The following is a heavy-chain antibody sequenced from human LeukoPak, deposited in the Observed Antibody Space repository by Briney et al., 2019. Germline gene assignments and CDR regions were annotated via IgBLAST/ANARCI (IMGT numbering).Heavy chain of an antibody. CDR3: ARGKNYGYDY. V-gene: IGHV3-48*03. D-gene: IGHD3-10*01. CDR1: GFIFSTYE. CDR2: ISSSVTTI. Sequence: GGSLRLSCAASGFIFSTYEMNWLRQAPGKGLEWISYISSSVTTIYYADSVRGRFTISRDNAKNSLYLQMNSLSAQDTAVYYCARGKNYGYDYWGPGALVTVSS. J-gene: IGHJ4*02.